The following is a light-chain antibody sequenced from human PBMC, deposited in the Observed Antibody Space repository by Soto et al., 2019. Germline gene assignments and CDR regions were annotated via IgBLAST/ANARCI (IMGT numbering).Light chain of an antibody. Sequence: DIQMTQSPSTLSASLGDRVTITCRASQSISGWLAWYQQKPGKAPKLLIYKASSLESGVPSRFSGSGSGTEFTLTISSLQPDDFATYYCQHYKMYSPWTFGQGTKVDIK. V-gene: IGKV1-5*03. CDR1: QSISGW. J-gene: IGKJ1*01. CDR2: KAS. CDR3: QHYKMYSPWT.